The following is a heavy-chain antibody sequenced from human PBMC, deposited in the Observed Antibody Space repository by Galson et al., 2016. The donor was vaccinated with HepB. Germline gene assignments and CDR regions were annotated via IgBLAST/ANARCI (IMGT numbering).Heavy chain of an antibody. CDR1: GFSFSTYA. J-gene: IGHJ4*02. CDR3: ARDAKFDYSSSSGAFDY. CDR2: ISYDGSSK. V-gene: IGHV3-30-3*01. Sequence: SLRLSCAASGFSFSTYALHWVRQAPGKGLEWVAAISYDGSSKSYADFVKGRFTISRDNSKNMLYLQMNSLRLEDTAVYYCARDAKFDYSSSSGAFDYWGQGTLVTVSS. D-gene: IGHD6-6*01.